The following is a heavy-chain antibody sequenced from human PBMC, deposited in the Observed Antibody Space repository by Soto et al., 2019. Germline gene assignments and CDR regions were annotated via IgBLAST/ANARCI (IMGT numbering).Heavy chain of an antibody. CDR1: GGTFSSYA. Sequence: SVKVSCKASGGTFSSYAISWVRQAPGQGLEWMGGIIPIFGTANYAQKFQGRVTITADESTSTAYMELSSLRSEDTAVYYCAREVVVAATGSFDPWGQGTLVTVSS. V-gene: IGHV1-69*13. J-gene: IGHJ5*02. D-gene: IGHD2-15*01. CDR3: AREVVVAATGSFDP. CDR2: IIPIFGTA.